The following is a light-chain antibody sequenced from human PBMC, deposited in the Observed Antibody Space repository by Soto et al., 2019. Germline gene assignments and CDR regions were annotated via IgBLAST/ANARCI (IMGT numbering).Light chain of an antibody. J-gene: IGLJ2*01. CDR1: SSNIGSNT. Sequence: QSVLTQPPSASGTPGQRVTISCSGSSSNIGSNTVNWYQHLPGTAPKVLIYSNNQRPSGVPDRFSGSKSGTSASLAISGLQSEDEADYYCAAWDDSLSAVVFGGGTKLTVL. CDR2: SNN. V-gene: IGLV1-44*01. CDR3: AAWDDSLSAVV.